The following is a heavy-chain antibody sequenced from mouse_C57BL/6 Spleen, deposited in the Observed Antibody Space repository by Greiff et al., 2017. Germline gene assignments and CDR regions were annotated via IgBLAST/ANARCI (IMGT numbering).Heavy chain of an antibody. J-gene: IGHJ3*01. Sequence: EVQLVESGPGLVKPSQSLSLTCSVTGYSITSGYYWNWIRQFPGNKLEWMGYISYDGSNNYNPSLKNRISITRDTSKNQFFLKLNSVTTEDTATYYCARDLYDGYYQAWFAYWGQGTLVTVSA. CDR1: GYSITSGYY. V-gene: IGHV3-6*01. CDR2: ISYDGSN. CDR3: ARDLYDGYYQAWFAY. D-gene: IGHD2-3*01.